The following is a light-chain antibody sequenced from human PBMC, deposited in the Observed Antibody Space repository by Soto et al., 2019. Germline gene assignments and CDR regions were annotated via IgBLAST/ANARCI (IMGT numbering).Light chain of an antibody. CDR1: SSDVGGFNY. CDR3: SSYTSSSTYV. J-gene: IGLJ1*01. V-gene: IGLV2-14*01. CDR2: EVS. Sequence: QSVLTQPASVSGSFGQSITISCTGTSSDVGGFNYVSWYQQHPGKAPKLMIYEVSNRPSGVSNRFSGSKSGNTASLTISGLQAEDEADYYCSSYTSSSTYVFGSGTKVTVL.